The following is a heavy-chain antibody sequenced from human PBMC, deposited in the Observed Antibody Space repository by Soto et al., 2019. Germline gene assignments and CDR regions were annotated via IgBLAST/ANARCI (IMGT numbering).Heavy chain of an antibody. CDR3: ARDRASAAYYSYGMDV. D-gene: IGHD2-15*01. Sequence: QVQLQESGPGLVKPSQTLSLTCTVSGGSISSGGYYWSWIRQHPGKGLEWIGYIYYSGSTYYNPSIKSRVTISVDTSKNQFSLKLSSVTAADTAVYYCARDRASAAYYSYGMDVWGPGTTVTVSS. V-gene: IGHV4-31*03. CDR1: GGSISSGGYY. CDR2: IYYSGST. J-gene: IGHJ6*02.